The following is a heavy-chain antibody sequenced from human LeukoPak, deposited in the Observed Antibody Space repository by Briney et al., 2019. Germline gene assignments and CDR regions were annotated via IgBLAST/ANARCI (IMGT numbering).Heavy chain of an antibody. CDR2: XXPNSGGT. CDR3: ARGAVGEGGYYYYGMDV. J-gene: IGHJ6*02. V-gene: IGHV1-2*02. CDR1: GYTFTGXX. Sequence: GASVKVSCKASGYTFTGXXMHWVRQAPGQGXEXXXXXXPNSGGTNYAQKFQGRVTMTRDTSISTAYMELSRLRSDDTAVYYCARGAVGEGGYYYYGMDVWGQGTTVTVSS. D-gene: IGHD6-19*01.